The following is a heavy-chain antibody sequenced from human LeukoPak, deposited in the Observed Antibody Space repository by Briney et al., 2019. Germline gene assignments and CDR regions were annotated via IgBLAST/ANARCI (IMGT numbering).Heavy chain of an antibody. J-gene: IGHJ4*02. D-gene: IGHD5-18*01. CDR1: GFTFSSYW. CDR3: AKGYSHGRFDY. V-gene: IGHV3-7*03. CDR2: IKQDGSEK. Sequence: GGSLRLSCAASGFTFSSYWMSWVRQAPGKGLEWVANIKQDGSEKYYVDSVKGRFTISRDNAKNSLYLQMNSLRAEDTAVYYCAKGYSHGRFDYWGQGTLVTVSS.